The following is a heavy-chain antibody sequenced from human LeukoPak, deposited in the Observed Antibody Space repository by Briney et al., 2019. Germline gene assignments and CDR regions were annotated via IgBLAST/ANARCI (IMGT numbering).Heavy chain of an antibody. V-gene: IGHV3-43*01. CDR2: ISWDGGST. CDR3: AKAGYCSSTSCRDYYYMDV. CDR1: GFTFDDYT. Sequence: GGSLRLSCAASGFTFDDYTMHWVRQARGKGLEWVSLISWDGGSTYYADSVKGRFTISRDNSKNSLYLQMNSLRTEDTALYYCAKAGYCSSTSCRDYYYMDVWGKGTTVTVSS. D-gene: IGHD2-2*01. J-gene: IGHJ6*03.